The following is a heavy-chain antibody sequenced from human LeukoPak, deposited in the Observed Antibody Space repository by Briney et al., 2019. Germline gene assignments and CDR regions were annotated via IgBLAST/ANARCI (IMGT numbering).Heavy chain of an antibody. D-gene: IGHD5-24*01. CDR1: GVTFSSYW. J-gene: IGHJ3*02. Sequence: GGSLRLSCAASGVTFSSYWMSWVRQAPGKGLEWVSVIYSGGSTYFADSVKGRFTISRDNSKNTLYLQMNSLRAEDTAVYYCARDMGGGYRDAFDIWGQGTMVTVSS. CDR2: IYSGGST. CDR3: ARDMGGGYRDAFDI. V-gene: IGHV3-66*01.